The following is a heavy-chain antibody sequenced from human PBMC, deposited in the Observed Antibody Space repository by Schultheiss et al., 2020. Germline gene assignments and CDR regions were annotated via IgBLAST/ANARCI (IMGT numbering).Heavy chain of an antibody. CDR1: GGSFSAYY. J-gene: IGHJ1*01. D-gene: IGHD5-24*01. V-gene: IGHV4-34*01. Sequence: SETLSLTCAVYGGSFSAYYWDWIRQPPGKGLEWIGSIYYSGTTYYNPSLKSRVTISVDTSKNQFSLKLDSVTAPDTAVYYCARGGDDCKTHVWGQGVLVTGYS. CDR3: ARGGDDCKTHV. CDR2: IYYSGTT.